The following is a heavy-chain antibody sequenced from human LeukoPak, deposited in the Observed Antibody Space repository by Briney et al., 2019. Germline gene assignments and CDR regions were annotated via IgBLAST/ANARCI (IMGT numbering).Heavy chain of an antibody. V-gene: IGHV4-34*01. J-gene: IGHJ4*02. Sequence: SETLSLTCAVYGGSFSGYYWSWIRQPPGKGLEWIGEINHSGSTNYNPSLKSRVTISVDTSKNQFSLKLSSVTAADTAVYYCASESASGGDYWGQGTLVTASS. D-gene: IGHD1-26*01. CDR1: GGSFSGYY. CDR2: INHSGST. CDR3: ASESASGGDY.